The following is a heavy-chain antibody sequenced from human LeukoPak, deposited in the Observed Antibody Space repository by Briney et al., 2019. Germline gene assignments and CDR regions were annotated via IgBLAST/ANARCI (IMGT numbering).Heavy chain of an antibody. CDR2: ISHSGST. V-gene: IGHV4-38-2*02. CDR3: AREMTGNPHN. Sequence: SETLSLTCAVSGHSISSGDHWGWIRHPPGKGLEWIGSISHSGSTYYNPPLKSRVTISVDTSKNQFSLKLSSVTAADTAVYYCAREMTGNPHNWGQGTLVTVSS. CDR1: GHSISSGDH. J-gene: IGHJ4*02. D-gene: IGHD3-9*01.